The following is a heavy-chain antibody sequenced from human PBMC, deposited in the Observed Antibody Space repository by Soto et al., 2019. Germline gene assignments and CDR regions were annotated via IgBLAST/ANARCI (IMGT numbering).Heavy chain of an antibody. CDR3: HGYGH. V-gene: IGHV3-53*01. D-gene: IGHD5-12*01. J-gene: IGHJ4*02. CDR1: GFTVTINY. Sequence: EVQVVESGGGLIQPGGSLRLSCAVSGFTVTINYMSWVRQAPGKGLEWVSVIYTGGTTFYADSVKGRFTISRDTSRNTRYLQMNSLRGEDTAVYYCHGYGHWGQGTLVTVSS. CDR2: IYTGGTT.